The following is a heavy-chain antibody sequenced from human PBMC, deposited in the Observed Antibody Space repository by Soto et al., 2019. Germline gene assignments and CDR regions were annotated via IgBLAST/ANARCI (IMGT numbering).Heavy chain of an antibody. J-gene: IGHJ5*02. Sequence: QVQLVESGGGLVRPGGSLRLSCAASGFTFRDYDMSWIRQDPGKGLEWVSCISSSGTATYYADSVKGRFTISRDNAKNSPYVEMNSPRVEDTALYYCARKGPRAARPNHWGQGTLVTLSS. V-gene: IGHV3-11*01. CDR3: ARKGPRAARPNH. CDR1: GFTFRDYD. CDR2: ISSSGTAT. D-gene: IGHD6-6*01.